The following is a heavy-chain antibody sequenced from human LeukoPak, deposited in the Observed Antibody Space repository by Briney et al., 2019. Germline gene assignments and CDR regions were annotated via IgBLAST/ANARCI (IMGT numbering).Heavy chain of an antibody. CDR3: ARVCSNTSCWGAFDI. Sequence: GGSLRLSCEGSGFMFGNHGLIWVRQAPGKGLYWLSFSGPSGGTRLYADSVKGRFTSSRDNAKNSLYLQMNSLRAEDTAVYYCARVCSNTSCWGAFDIWGQGTMVTVSS. J-gene: IGHJ3*02. D-gene: IGHD2-2*01. CDR2: SGPSGGTR. V-gene: IGHV3-48*04. CDR1: GFMFGNHG.